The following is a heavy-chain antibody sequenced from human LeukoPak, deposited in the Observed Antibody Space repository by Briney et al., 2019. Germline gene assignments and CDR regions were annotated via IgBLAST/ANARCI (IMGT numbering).Heavy chain of an antibody. CDR3: ARTIFGVVIYDY. CDR2: IKQDGSEK. V-gene: IGHV3-7*01. J-gene: IGHJ4*02. CDR1: GFIFSNYW. D-gene: IGHD3-3*01. Sequence: GGSLRLSCAASGFIFSNYWMSWVRQAPGKGLEWVANIKQDGSEKYYVDSVKGRFTISRDNAKNTVYMQMNSLRAEDTAVYSCARTIFGVVIYDYWGQGTLVTVSS.